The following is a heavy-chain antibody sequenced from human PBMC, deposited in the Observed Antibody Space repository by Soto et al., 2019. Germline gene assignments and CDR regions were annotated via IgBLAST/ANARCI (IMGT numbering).Heavy chain of an antibody. D-gene: IGHD3-16*02. CDR1: GDSISNGDYY. Sequence: LSLTCTVSGDSISNGDYYWSWIRQPPGRGLEWIGYIDSSGSTYYNPSLKSRLTMSVDMSKNQFSLRLTSVTAADTAVYYCASRYLYWGQGLLVTVSS. V-gene: IGHV4-30-4*01. J-gene: IGHJ4*02. CDR3: ASRYLY. CDR2: IDSSGST.